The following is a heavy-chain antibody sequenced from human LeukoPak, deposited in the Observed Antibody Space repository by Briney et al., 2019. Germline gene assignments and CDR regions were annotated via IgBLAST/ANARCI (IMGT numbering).Heavy chain of an antibody. J-gene: IGHJ5*02. CDR2: INHSGST. Sequence: SETLSLTCAVYDGSFSGYYWSWIRQPPGKGLEWIGEINHSGSTNYNPSLKSRVTISVDTSKNQFSLKLSSVTAADTAVYYCARRGGRGYSYGGPQWFDPWGQGTLVTVSS. D-gene: IGHD5-18*01. CDR1: DGSFSGYY. V-gene: IGHV4-34*01. CDR3: ARRGGRGYSYGGPQWFDP.